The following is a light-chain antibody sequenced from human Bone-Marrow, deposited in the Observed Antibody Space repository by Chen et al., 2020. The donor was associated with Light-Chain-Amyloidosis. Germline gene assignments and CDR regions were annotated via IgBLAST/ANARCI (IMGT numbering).Light chain of an antibody. CDR3: QVWDRSSDRPV. V-gene: IGLV3-21*02. CDR2: DDS. CDR1: NIGYTS. J-gene: IGLJ3*02. Sequence: YVLTQPSSVSAAPGHTATIACGGNNIGYTSVHWYQQTPGQAPLLVVYDDSDRPSGIPERLSGSNSGNTATLTIRRVEDGDEADYYCQVWDRSSDRPVFGGGTKLTVL.